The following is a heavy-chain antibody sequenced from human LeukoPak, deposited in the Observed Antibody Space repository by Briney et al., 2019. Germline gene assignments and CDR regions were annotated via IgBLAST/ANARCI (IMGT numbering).Heavy chain of an antibody. J-gene: IGHJ5*02. CDR3: ARKITMVRGVIIGWFDP. CDR2: IYYSGST. Sequence: SQTLSLTCTVSGGSISSGDYYWSWIRQPPGKGLEWIGYIYYSGSTYYNPSLKSRVTISVDTSKNQFSLKLSPVTAADTAVYYCARKITMVRGVIIGWFDPGAREPWSPSPQ. D-gene: IGHD3-10*01. V-gene: IGHV4-30-4*01. CDR1: GGSISSGDYY.